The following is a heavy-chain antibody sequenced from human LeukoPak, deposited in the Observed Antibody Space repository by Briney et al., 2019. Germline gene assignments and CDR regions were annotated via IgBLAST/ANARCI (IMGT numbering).Heavy chain of an antibody. Sequence: GGSLRLSCAASGFTFSSYAMHWVRQAPGKGLEWVAVISYDGSNKYYADSVKGRFTISRDNSKNTLYLQMNSLRAEDTAVYYCAKESSSWTKAPGYFDLWGRGTLVTVSS. CDR2: ISYDGSNK. CDR1: GFTFSSYA. J-gene: IGHJ2*01. CDR3: AKESSSWTKAPGYFDL. V-gene: IGHV3-30-3*01. D-gene: IGHD6-13*01.